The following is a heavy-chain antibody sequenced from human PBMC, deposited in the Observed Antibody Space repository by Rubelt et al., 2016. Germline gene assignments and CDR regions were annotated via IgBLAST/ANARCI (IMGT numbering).Heavy chain of an antibody. CDR3: ARPYYYDSSGYYY. D-gene: IGHD3-22*01. Sequence: QLQLQESGPGLVKPSETLSLTCTVSGGSISSSSYYWGWIRQPPGKGLEWIGSIYYSGSTYYNPSLKSRCTISVDTSKNQFSLKLSSVTAADTAVYYCARPYYYDSSGYYYWGQGTLVTVSS. CDR2: IYYSGST. J-gene: IGHJ4*02. CDR1: GGSISSSSYY. V-gene: IGHV4-39*01.